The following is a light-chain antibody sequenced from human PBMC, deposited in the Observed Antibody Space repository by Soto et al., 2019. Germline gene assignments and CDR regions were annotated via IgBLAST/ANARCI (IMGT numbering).Light chain of an antibody. J-gene: IGLJ1*01. V-gene: IGLV2-14*01. Sequence: QSALTQPASVSGSPGQSITISCTGTSSDVGGYNYVSWYQQHPGTAPKLMIFDVSDRPSGVSNRFSGSKSGNTASLTISGLQAEDEADYYCCSYTSNSPPRVFGTGTKVTVL. CDR3: CSYTSNSPPRV. CDR2: DVS. CDR1: SSDVGGYNY.